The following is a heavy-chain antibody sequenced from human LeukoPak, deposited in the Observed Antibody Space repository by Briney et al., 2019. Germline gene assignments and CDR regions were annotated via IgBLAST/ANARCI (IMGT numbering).Heavy chain of an antibody. CDR2: IYYSGST. D-gene: IGHD3-3*01. CDR1: GGSISSSSYY. J-gene: IGHJ3*02. CDR3: AGPFYDFWSGAFDI. V-gene: IGHV4-39*01. Sequence: KPSETLSLTCTVSGGSISSSSYYWGWIRQPPGKGLEWIRSIYYSGSTYYNPSLKSRVTISVGTSKNQFSLKLSSGTAADTALHYCAGPFYDFWSGAFDIWGQGTMVTVSS.